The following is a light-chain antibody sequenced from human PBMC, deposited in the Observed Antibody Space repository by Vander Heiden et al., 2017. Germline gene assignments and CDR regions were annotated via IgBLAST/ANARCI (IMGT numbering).Light chain of an antibody. CDR2: GAS. J-gene: IGKJ2*01. Sequence: DIQMTQSPSSLSASVGDRVTITCRASQSISNYLNWYQHKPGKAPNLLIYGASSLQSGVQSTFSGSGSGTDFTLTITSLQPEDFATYYCQQSYNSPYTFGQGTKLEIK. CDR3: QQSYNSPYT. CDR1: QSISNY. V-gene: IGKV1-39*01.